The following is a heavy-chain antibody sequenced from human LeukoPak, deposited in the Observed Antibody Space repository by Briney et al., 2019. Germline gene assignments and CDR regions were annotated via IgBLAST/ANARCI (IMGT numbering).Heavy chain of an antibody. V-gene: IGHV1-2*02. Sequence: GASVKVSCKASGYTFTGYYMHWVRQAPGQGLEWMGWINPNSGGTNYAQKFQGRVTMTRDTSISTAYMELSRLRSDDTAVYYCAITYIAVAGPAGGYWGQGTLVTVSP. CDR3: AITYIAVAGPAGGY. D-gene: IGHD6-19*01. CDR1: GYTFTGYY. CDR2: INPNSGGT. J-gene: IGHJ4*02.